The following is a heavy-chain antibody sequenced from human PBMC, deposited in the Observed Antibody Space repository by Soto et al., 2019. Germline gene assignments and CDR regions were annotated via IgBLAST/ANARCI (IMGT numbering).Heavy chain of an antibody. CDR2: INPNSGGT. CDR1: GYTFTGYY. Sequence: ASVKVSCKASGYTFTGYYMHWVRQAPGQGLEWMGWINPNSGGTNYAQKFQGRVTMTRDTSISTAYMELSRLRSDDTAVYYCASTTPFGVVIMKGLYGMDVWGQGTTVTVSS. V-gene: IGHV1-2*02. CDR3: ASTTPFGVVIMKGLYGMDV. D-gene: IGHD3-3*01. J-gene: IGHJ6*02.